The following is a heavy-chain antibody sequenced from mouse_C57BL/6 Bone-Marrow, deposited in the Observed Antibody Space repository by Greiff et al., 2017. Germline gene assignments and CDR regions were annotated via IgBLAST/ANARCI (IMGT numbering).Heavy chain of an antibody. D-gene: IGHD2-4*01. J-gene: IGHJ1*03. CDR3: ERRRYYDYDCYFDV. CDR1: GYTFTSYW. Sequence: QVQLQQPGAELVRPGTSVKLSCKASGYTFTSYWMHWVKQRPGQGLEWIGVIDPSDSYTNYNQKFKGKATLTVDTSSSTAYMQLSSLTSEDSAVYYWERRRYYDYDCYFDVWGTGTTVTVSS. V-gene: IGHV1-59*01. CDR2: IDPSDSYT.